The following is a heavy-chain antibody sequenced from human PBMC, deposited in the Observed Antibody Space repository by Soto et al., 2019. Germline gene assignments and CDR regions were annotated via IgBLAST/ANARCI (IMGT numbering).Heavy chain of an antibody. J-gene: IGHJ5*02. D-gene: IGHD4-17*01. CDR3: VYGHYDRWFDP. V-gene: IGHV1-69*02. Sequence: QVQLVQSGAEVKKPGSSVKVSCKASGGTFSSYTISWVRQAPGQGLEWMGRIIPILGIANYAQKFQGRVTSTAYKSTRTGYRELSSLRSEDTAVYYCVYGHYDRWFDPWGQGTLVTVSS. CDR2: IIPILGIA. CDR1: GGTFSSYT.